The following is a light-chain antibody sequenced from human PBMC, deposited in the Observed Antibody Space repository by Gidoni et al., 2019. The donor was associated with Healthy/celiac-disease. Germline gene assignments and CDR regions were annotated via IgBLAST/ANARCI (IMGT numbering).Light chain of an antibody. CDR1: QSISSW. J-gene: IGKJ2*01. V-gene: IGKV1-5*01. CDR2: DAS. Sequence: DIQMTQSPSTLSASVGDRVTITCRASQSISSWLAWYQQKPGKAPKLLIYDASSLESGVPSRFSGSGSGTEFTLTISSLQPDDFATYYCQQYNSSPGSTFXXXTKLEIK. CDR3: QQYNSSPGST.